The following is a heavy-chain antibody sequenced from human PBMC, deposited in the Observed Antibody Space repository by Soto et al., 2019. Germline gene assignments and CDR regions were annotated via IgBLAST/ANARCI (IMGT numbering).Heavy chain of an antibody. CDR1: GLTFSSYE. CDR3: ASPTPYGRYFDY. D-gene: IGHD3-16*01. Sequence: GSLRLSCAASGLTFSSYEMNWVRQAPGKGLEWVSYISSSGSTLYYADSVKGRFTISRDNAKNSLYLQMNSLRAEDTAVYYCASPTPYGRYFDYWGQGTLVTVSS. CDR2: ISSSGSTL. V-gene: IGHV3-48*03. J-gene: IGHJ4*02.